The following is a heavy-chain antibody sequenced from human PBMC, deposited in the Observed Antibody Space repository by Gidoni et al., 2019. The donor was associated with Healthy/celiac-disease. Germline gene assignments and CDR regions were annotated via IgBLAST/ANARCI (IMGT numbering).Heavy chain of an antibody. D-gene: IGHD3-22*01. J-gene: IGHJ4*02. CDR2: ISYDGSNK. CDR3: AKDYYDSSGSFDY. V-gene: IGHV3-30*18. CDR1: GFTFSSYG. Sequence: QVQLVASGGGVVQPGRSLRLSGAASGFTFSSYGMHWVRQAPGKGLEWVAVISYDGSNKYYADSVKGRFTISRDNSKNTLYLQMNSLRAEDTAVYYCAKDYYDSSGSFDYWGQGTLVTVSS.